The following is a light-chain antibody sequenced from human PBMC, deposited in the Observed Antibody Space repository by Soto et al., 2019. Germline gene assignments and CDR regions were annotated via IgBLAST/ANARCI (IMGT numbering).Light chain of an antibody. V-gene: IGKV3D-15*01. CDR2: GAS. J-gene: IGKJ2*01. CDR3: QHYNNWPLT. CDR1: QSISST. Sequence: EIVMTQSPATLSVSPGERATLSCRASQSISSTLAWYQQKPGQAPRLLIYGASTRATGIPARFSGSGSGTEFTLTISSLQSEDFAVYYCQHYNNWPLTFGQGTKLEIK.